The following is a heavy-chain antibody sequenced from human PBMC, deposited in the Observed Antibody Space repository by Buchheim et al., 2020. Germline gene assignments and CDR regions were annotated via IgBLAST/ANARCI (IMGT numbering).Heavy chain of an antibody. D-gene: IGHD1-26*01. J-gene: IGHJ6*02. CDR3: ARDYSGSDSSWYYGMDV. Sequence: QVQLQESGPGLVKPSETLSLTCTVSGGSISSYYWSWIRQPPGKGLEWIGYIYYSGSTNYNPSLKSRVTISVDTSKNQFSLKLSSVTAADTAVYYCARDYSGSDSSWYYGMDVWGQGTT. CDR2: IYYSGST. V-gene: IGHV4-59*01. CDR1: GGSISSYY.